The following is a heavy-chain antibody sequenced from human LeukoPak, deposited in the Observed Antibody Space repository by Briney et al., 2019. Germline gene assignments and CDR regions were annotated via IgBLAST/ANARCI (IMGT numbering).Heavy chain of an antibody. D-gene: IGHD3-10*01. J-gene: IGHJ4*03. CDR2: IYSSGST. CDR3: ARDWSPYGWFDY. CDR1: GFTVSSNY. Sequence: PGGSLRLSCAASGFTVSSNYMSWVRQAPGKGLEWVSVIYSSGSTYYADSVKGRFTISRDNSKNTLYLQMNSLRAEDTAVYYCARDWSPYGWFDYWGQGTTVTVSS. V-gene: IGHV3-66*01.